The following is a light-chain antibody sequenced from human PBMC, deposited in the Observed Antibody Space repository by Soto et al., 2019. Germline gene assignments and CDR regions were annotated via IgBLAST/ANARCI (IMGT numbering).Light chain of an antibody. CDR3: QQYNDWPRT. CDR1: QSVGTY. CDR2: GAS. J-gene: IGKJ1*01. Sequence: EIVMTQSPATLSVSPGERATLSCRASQSVGTYLAWYQQKPGQAPRILIYGASTRAAGISPRLSGGGSGAAFTLTISSLLSEDFAVYHCQQYNDWPRTFGQGTKVGIK. V-gene: IGKV3-15*01.